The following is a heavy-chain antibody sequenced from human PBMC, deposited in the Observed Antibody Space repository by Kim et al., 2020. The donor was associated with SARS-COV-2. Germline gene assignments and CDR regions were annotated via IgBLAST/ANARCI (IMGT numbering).Heavy chain of an antibody. J-gene: IGHJ4*02. D-gene: IGHD5-18*01. V-gene: IGHV3-33*05. CDR2: ISYDGSNK. Sequence: GGSLRLSCAASGFTFSSYGMHWVRQAPGKGLEWVAVISYDGSNKYYADSVKGRFTISRDNSKNTLYLQMNSLRAEDTAVYYCARDNPDTAMVFKGDDFDYWGQGTLVTVSS. CDR3: ARDNPDTAMVFKGDDFDY. CDR1: GFTFSSYG.